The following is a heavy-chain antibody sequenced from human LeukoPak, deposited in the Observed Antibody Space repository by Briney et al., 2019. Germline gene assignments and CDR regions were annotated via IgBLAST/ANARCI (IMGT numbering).Heavy chain of an antibody. Sequence: ASVKVSCRTSGYTFTDYYMHWVRQAPGQGREWMGWINPNSGGTNYAQKFQGRVTMTRDTSISTAYMELSRLRSDDTAVYYCARGPRTNWFDPWGQGTLVTVSS. CDR2: INPNSGGT. V-gene: IGHV1-2*02. CDR3: ARGPRTNWFDP. D-gene: IGHD1-14*01. J-gene: IGHJ5*02. CDR1: GYTFTDYY.